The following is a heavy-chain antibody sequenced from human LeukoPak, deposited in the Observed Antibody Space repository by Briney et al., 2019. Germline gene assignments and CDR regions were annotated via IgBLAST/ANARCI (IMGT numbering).Heavy chain of an antibody. V-gene: IGHV3-48*04. CDR1: GFTFSSYS. CDR3: ARRSGYYWDAFDV. D-gene: IGHD3-22*01. J-gene: IGHJ3*01. Sequence: GGSLRLSCAASGFTFSSYSMNWVRQAPGKGLEWVSYISSSSSTIYYADSVKGRFTISRDNAKNSLYLQMNNLRADDTAVYYCARRSGYYWDAFDVWGQGTMVTVSS. CDR2: ISSSSSTI.